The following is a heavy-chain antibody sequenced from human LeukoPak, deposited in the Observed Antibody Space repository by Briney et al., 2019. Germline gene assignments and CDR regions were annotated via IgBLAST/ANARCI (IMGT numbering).Heavy chain of an antibody. Sequence: PSETLSLTCNVSGGSISSGSYYWGWIRQPPGTGLEWIGSIYYSGSTYYNPSLKSRVTISVDTSKNHFSLEVSSVTASDTAVYYCAGPNFYHMDVWGEGATVTVSS. CDR3: AGPNFYHMDV. J-gene: IGHJ6*03. CDR1: GGSISSGSYY. V-gene: IGHV4-39*02. CDR2: IYYSGST.